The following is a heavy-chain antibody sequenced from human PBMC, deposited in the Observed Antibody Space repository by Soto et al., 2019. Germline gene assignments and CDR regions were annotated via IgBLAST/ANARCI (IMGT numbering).Heavy chain of an antibody. J-gene: IGHJ3*02. V-gene: IGHV3-21*01. CDR2: ISSSSSYI. D-gene: IGHD2-2*01. CDR1: GFTFSSYS. Sequence: EVQLVESGGGLVKPGGSLRLSCAASGFTFSSYSMNWVRQAPGKGLEWVSSISSSSSYIYYADSVKGRFTISRDNAKNSLYLQMNSLRAEDTAVYYCARDRFRDIVVVPAGSVDIWGQGTMVTVSS. CDR3: ARDRFRDIVVVPAGSVDI.